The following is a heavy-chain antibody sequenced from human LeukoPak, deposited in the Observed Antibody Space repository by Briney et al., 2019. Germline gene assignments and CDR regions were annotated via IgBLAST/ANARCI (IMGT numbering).Heavy chain of an antibody. J-gene: IGHJ4*02. Sequence: ASVKVSCKASGYTFTSYYMHWVRQAPGQGLEWMGWISAYNGNTNYAQKFQGRVTVTTETSTSTAYMELRSLRFDDTAVYYCARLNFGSEDYWGQGTLVTVSS. D-gene: IGHD3-10*01. CDR2: ISAYNGNT. CDR3: ARLNFGSEDY. CDR1: GYTFTSYY. V-gene: IGHV1-18*04.